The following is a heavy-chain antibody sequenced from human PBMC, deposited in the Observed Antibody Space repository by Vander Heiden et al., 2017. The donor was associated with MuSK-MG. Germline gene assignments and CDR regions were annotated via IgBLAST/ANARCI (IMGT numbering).Heavy chain of an antibody. J-gene: IGHJ4*02. CDR2: ISKSGSPI. V-gene: IGHV3-11*01. CDR3: ARDGYYGSGSYQGD. D-gene: IGHD3-10*01. Sequence: QVRLVESGGGVVKPGGSLRRSCPASGFSLSAYYISSLRQARGKGLEWVSCISKSGSPIYYADSVKGRFTISRNNAKNSLYLQMNSLRAEDTAVYYCARDGYYGSGSYQGDWGQGPLITVSS. CDR1: GFSLSAYY.